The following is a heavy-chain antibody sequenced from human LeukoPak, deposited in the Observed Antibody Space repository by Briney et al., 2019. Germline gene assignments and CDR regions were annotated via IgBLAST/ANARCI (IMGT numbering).Heavy chain of an antibody. CDR1: GGSISSYY. Sequence: SETLSLTCTVSGGSISSYYWSWIRQPPGKGLERIGYIYYSGSTNYNPSLKSRVTISVDTSKNQFSLKLSSVTAADTAVYYCARARARYFDWLDWGQGTLVTVSS. CDR3: ARARARYFDWLD. CDR2: IYYSGST. J-gene: IGHJ4*02. D-gene: IGHD3-9*01. V-gene: IGHV4-59*01.